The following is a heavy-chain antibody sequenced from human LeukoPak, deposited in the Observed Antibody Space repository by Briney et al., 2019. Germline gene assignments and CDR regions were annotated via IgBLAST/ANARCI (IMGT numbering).Heavy chain of an antibody. V-gene: IGHV1-18*04. D-gene: IGHD2-15*01. CDR1: GYTLTSYG. J-gene: IGHJ3*02. Sequence: GASVKVSCKASGYTLTSYGISWVRQAPGQGLEWMGRISANNGDTNYAQKLRGRVTMTTDTSTSTAYMELTSLRSDDSAVYYCARCSGASCYNPFDMWGQGTMVTVSS. CDR2: ISANNGDT. CDR3: ARCSGASCYNPFDM.